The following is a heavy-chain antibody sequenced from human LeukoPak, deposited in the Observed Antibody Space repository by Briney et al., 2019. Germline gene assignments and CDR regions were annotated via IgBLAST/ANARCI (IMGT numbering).Heavy chain of an antibody. CDR3: ARGSGIVVVPAATNRATDV. V-gene: IGHV1-2*02. D-gene: IGHD2-2*01. Sequence: GASVKVSCKVSGYTFTGYYMHWVRQAPGQGLEWMGWINPDSGGTNYAQKFQGRVTMTRDTSISTAYMELSRLRSDDTAVYYCARGSGIVVVPAATNRATDVWGQGTTVTVSS. CDR2: INPDSGGT. CDR1: GYTFTGYY. J-gene: IGHJ6*02.